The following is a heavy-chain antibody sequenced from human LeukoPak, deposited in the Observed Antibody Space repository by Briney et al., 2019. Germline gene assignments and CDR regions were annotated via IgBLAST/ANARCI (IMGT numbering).Heavy chain of an antibody. CDR3: AKDEHHYDPDYFDY. Sequence: GGSLRLSCAASGFTFSSYGMHWVRQAPGKGLEWVAFIRYDGSNKYYADSVKGRFTISRDNSKNTLYLQMNSLRVEDTAVYYCAKDEHHYDPDYFDYWGQGTLVTVSS. V-gene: IGHV3-30*02. J-gene: IGHJ4*02. D-gene: IGHD3-22*01. CDR2: IRYDGSNK. CDR1: GFTFSSYG.